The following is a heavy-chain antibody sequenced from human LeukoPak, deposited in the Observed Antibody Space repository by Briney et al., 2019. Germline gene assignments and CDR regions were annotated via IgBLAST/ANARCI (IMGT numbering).Heavy chain of an antibody. CDR1: GGSISSSSYY. V-gene: IGHV4-39*07. CDR3: ARVMARHEGFDI. CDR2: INHSGTT. Sequence: PSETLSLTCTVSGGSISSSSYYWGWIRQPPGKGLEWIGEINHSGTTNYNSSLKSRVTISVDTSKNQFSLKLSSVTAADTAMYYCARVMARHEGFDIWGQGTMVTVSS. D-gene: IGHD5-24*01. J-gene: IGHJ3*02.